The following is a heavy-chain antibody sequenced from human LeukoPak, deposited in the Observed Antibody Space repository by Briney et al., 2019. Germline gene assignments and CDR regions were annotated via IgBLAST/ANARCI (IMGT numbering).Heavy chain of an antibody. D-gene: IGHD6-6*01. V-gene: IGHV1-2*02. CDR3: ARWGTSSGLDY. CDR2: INPNTGAT. CDR1: GYTFTGYY. Sequence: ASVKVSCKASGYTFTGYYLNWVRQAPGQGLEWMGWINPNTGATNSAQKFQGRVTPTRDTSISTGYMELSRLTSDDTAVYYCARWGTSSGLDYWGQGALVT. J-gene: IGHJ4*02.